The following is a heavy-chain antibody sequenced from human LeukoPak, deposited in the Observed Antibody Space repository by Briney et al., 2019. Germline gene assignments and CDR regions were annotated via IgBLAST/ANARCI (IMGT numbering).Heavy chain of an antibody. D-gene: IGHD3-16*01. J-gene: IGHJ6*03. CDR1: GGSFSGYY. CDR3: ARETSQKGAHYMDV. CDR2: INHSGGT. V-gene: IGHV4-34*01. Sequence: SETLSLTCAFYGGSFSGYYWSWIRQPPGKGLEWIGEINHSGGTKYNPSLKSRVTISVDTSKNQFSLKLSSVTAADTAVYYCARETSQKGAHYMDVWGKGTTITISS.